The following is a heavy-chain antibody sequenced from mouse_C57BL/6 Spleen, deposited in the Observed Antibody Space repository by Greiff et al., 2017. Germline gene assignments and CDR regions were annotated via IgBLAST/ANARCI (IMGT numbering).Heavy chain of an antibody. CDR3: ARDKIYSEFAY. CDR1: GYSITSGYY. V-gene: IGHV3-6*01. J-gene: IGHJ3*01. CDR2: ISYDGSN. D-gene: IGHD2-4*01. Sequence: EVQLQQSGPGLVKPSQSLSLTCSVTGYSITSGYYWNWIRQFPGNKLEWMGYISYDGSNNYNPSLKNRISITRDTSKNQFFLKLNSVTTEDTATYYCARDKIYSEFAYWGQGTLVTVSA.